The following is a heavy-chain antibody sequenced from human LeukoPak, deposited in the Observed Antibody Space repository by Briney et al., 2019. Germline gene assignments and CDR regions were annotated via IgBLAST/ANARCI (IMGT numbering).Heavy chain of an antibody. J-gene: IGHJ4*02. V-gene: IGHV4-34*01. CDR2: INHSGST. D-gene: IGHD3-10*01. Sequence: SETLSLTCAVYGGSFSGYYWSWIRQPPGKGLEWIGEINHSGSTNYNPSLKSRVTISVDTSKNQFSLKLSSVTAADTAAYYCARGHHGSGSYSSWGQGTLVTVPS. CDR1: GGSFSGYY. CDR3: ARGHHGSGSYSS.